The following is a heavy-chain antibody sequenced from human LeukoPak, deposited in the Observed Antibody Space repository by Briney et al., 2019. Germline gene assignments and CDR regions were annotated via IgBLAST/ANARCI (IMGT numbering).Heavy chain of an antibody. CDR3: ARDRSGPFDY. V-gene: IGHV1-46*01. J-gene: IGHJ4*02. CDR2: INPSGGST. CDR1: GYTFTSYY. Sequence: GASVTVSCKASGYTFTSYYMHWVRQAPGQGREWMGIINPSGGSTSYAQKFQGRVTMTRDTSTSTVYMELSSLRSEDTDVYYCARDRSGPFDYWGQGTLVTVSS. D-gene: IGHD6-25*01.